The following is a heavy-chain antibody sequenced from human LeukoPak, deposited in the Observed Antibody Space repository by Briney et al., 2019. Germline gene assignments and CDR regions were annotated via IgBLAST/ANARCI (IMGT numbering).Heavy chain of an antibody. J-gene: IGHJ5*02. CDR2: IRYDGSNK. D-gene: IGHD3-22*01. CDR3: AKDLSPGYYDSSGYPNWFDP. Sequence: GGSLRLSCAASGFTFSSYGMHWVRQAPGKGLEWVAFIRYDGSNKYYADSVKGRFTISRDNSKNTLYLQMNSLRAEDTAVYYCAKDLSPGYYDSSGYPNWFDPWGQGTLVTVSS. CDR1: GFTFSSYG. V-gene: IGHV3-30*02.